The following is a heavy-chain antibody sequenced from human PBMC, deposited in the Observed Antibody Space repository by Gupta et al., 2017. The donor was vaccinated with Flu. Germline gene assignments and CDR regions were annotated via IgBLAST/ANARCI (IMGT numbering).Heavy chain of an antibody. CDR1: GYTFTSYG. CDR2: ISAYNGNT. CDR3: ARDSPTYSGSYYRLVDY. D-gene: IGHD1-26*01. J-gene: IGHJ4*02. V-gene: IGHV1-18*01. Sequence: KVSCKASGYTFTSYGISWVRQAPGQGLEWMGWISAYNGNTNYAQKLQGRVTMTTDTSTSTAYMELRSLRSDDTAVYYCARDSPTYSGSYYRLVDYWGQGTLVTVSS.